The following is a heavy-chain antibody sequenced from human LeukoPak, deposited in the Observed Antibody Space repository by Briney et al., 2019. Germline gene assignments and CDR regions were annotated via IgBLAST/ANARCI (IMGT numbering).Heavy chain of an antibody. J-gene: IGHJ3*02. D-gene: IGHD2-2*01. Sequence: GGSLSLSCAASGFTFSSYGMHWVRQAPGGGLEWVAFIRYDGSNKYYADSVKGRFTISRDNYKNTLYLQMNSLRAEDTAVYYCAKIVVVPAWIGAFDIWGQGKMVTVSS. CDR1: GFTFSSYG. V-gene: IGHV3-30*02. CDR2: IRYDGSNK. CDR3: AKIVVVPAWIGAFDI.